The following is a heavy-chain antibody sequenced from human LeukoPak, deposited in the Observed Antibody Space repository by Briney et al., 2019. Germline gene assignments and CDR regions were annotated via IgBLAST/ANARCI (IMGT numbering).Heavy chain of an antibody. CDR1: GGSISSSSYY. CDR2: IDYSGGT. V-gene: IGHV4-39*07. CDR3: ARGPSITIFGVVMYTWFDP. Sequence: PSETLSLTCTVSGGSISSSSYYWGWIRQPPGKGLEWIGSIDYSGGTYFRPSLRSRVTLSVDTSKNQFSLNLISVTAADTAVYYCARGPSITIFGVVMYTWFDPWGQGTPVSVSS. D-gene: IGHD3-3*01. J-gene: IGHJ5*02.